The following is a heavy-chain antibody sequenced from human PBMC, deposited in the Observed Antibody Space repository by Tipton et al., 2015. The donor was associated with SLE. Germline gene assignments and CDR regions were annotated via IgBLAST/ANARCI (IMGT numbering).Heavy chain of an antibody. CDR1: GGSISSRSYH. V-gene: IGHV4-39*07. Sequence: TLSLTCTVSGGSISSRSYHWGWIRQPPGKGLEWIGSIFYSGSTSYNPSLQSRVTISVDTSKNQFSLKLSSVTAADTAVYYCARGGNSYNWPIDYWGQGTLVTVSS. J-gene: IGHJ4*02. CDR3: ARGGNSYNWPIDY. D-gene: IGHD1-1*01. CDR2: IFYSGST.